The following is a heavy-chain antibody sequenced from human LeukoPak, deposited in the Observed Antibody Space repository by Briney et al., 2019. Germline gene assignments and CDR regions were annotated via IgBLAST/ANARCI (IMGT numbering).Heavy chain of an antibody. Sequence: ASVKVSCKASGYTFTSYDTNWVRQATGQGLEWMGWMNPNSGNTGYAQKFQGRVTMTRNTSISTAYMELSSLRSEDTAVYYCARGGVPPPDNYYYYGMDVWGQGTTVTVSS. J-gene: IGHJ6*02. CDR1: GYTFTSYD. CDR3: ARGGVPPPDNYYYYGMDV. CDR2: MNPNSGNT. D-gene: IGHD3-10*01. V-gene: IGHV1-8*02.